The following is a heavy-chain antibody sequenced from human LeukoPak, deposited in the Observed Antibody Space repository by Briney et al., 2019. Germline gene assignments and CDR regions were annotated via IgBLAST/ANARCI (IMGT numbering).Heavy chain of an antibody. Sequence: SETLSLTCTVSGGSISSYYWSWIRQPAGKGLEWIGRIYTSGSTNYNPSLKSRVTISVDTSKNQFSLKLNSVIATDTAVYYCASEGTTFSSFDYWGQGTLVTVSS. D-gene: IGHD1-1*01. CDR1: GGSISSYY. V-gene: IGHV4-4*07. CDR3: ASEGTTFSSFDY. J-gene: IGHJ4*02. CDR2: IYTSGST.